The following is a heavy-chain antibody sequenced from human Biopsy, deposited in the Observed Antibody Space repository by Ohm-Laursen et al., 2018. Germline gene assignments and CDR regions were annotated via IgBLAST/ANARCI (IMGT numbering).Heavy chain of an antibody. Sequence: GASVKVSCKPSGYTFISYSINWARQAPGQGLEWMGWIRPLNGDTKYGQKFQDRVTMTTDTSTSTVYMELTSLRSDDTAVYYCARGEVTFGELIVSLDSWGQGTLVTVSS. J-gene: IGHJ4*02. CDR3: ARGEVTFGELIVSLDS. CDR1: GYTFISYS. CDR2: IRPLNGDT. V-gene: IGHV1-18*01. D-gene: IGHD3-16*02.